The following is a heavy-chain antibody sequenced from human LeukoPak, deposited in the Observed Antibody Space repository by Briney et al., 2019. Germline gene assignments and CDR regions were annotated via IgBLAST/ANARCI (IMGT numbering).Heavy chain of an antibody. CDR1: GFTLSSYS. J-gene: IGHJ6*03. CDR2: ISRSSAYI. V-gene: IGHV3-21*01. Sequence: GGSLRLSCAASGFTLSSYSMNWVRQAPGKGLEWVSSISRSSAYIYYADSVKGRFTTSRDNAKKSLYLQMNSLRAEDTAVYYCARDSDSSGWLDYYMDVWGKGTTVTISS. D-gene: IGHD6-19*01. CDR3: ARDSDSSGWLDYYMDV.